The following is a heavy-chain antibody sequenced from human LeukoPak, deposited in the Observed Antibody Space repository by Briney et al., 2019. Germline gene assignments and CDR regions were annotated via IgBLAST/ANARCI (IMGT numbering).Heavy chain of an antibody. Sequence: GGSLRLSCAASGFTFSSYGMHWVRQAPGKGLEWVAVISYDGSNYYYADSVKGRFTISRDNSNNTLYLQMNSLRAEDTAVYYCAKGYRSSGHYSDYWGQGTLVTVSS. J-gene: IGHJ4*02. V-gene: IGHV3-30*18. CDR2: ISYDGSNY. CDR3: AKGYRSSGHYSDY. CDR1: GFTFSSYG. D-gene: IGHD3-22*01.